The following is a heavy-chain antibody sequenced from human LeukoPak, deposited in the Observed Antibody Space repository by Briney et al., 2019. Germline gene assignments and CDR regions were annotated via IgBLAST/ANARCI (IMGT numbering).Heavy chain of an antibody. D-gene: IGHD3-10*01. V-gene: IGHV3-74*01. CDR2: MKEYATTR. CDR1: GFTFNSLW. J-gene: IGHJ4*02. Sequence: RRTLKLGYAAAGFTFNSLWKQWVRQAPGNGLDWVSDMKEYATTRRYADSVKGRFTISRDNAKNTLYLQMNNLRAEDTAMYFCARGGVQPVDYWGQGTLVIVSS. CDR3: ARGGVQPVDY.